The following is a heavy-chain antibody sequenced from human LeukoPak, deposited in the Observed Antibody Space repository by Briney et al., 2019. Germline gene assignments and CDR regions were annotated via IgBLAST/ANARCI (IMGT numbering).Heavy chain of an antibody. J-gene: IGHJ5*02. CDR1: NGPINTYQ. CDR2: IHYSGSA. Sequence: PSETLSLTCTVSNGPINTYQWSWIRQPPGKGLEWIGNIHYSGSANYNPSLKSRVIISVDTSKSQFSLNLMSVTAADTAVYYCTRDTGTTGEVKFDPWGQGTLVTVSS. D-gene: IGHD4-17*01. CDR3: TRDTGTTGEVKFDP. V-gene: IGHV4-59*12.